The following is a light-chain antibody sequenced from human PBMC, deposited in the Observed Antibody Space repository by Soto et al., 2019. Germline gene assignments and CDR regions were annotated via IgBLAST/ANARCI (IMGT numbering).Light chain of an antibody. CDR3: QSYDSSLSGYV. J-gene: IGLJ1*01. Sequence: QSALTQPPSVSGAPGQRVTISCTGNNSNIGAGYDVHWYQQLPGTAPKVIIYANDNRPSGVPDRFSGSKSGTSASLAIAGLQAEDEADYYCQSYDSSLSGYVFGTGTKVTVL. CDR1: NSNIGAGYD. CDR2: AND. V-gene: IGLV1-40*01.